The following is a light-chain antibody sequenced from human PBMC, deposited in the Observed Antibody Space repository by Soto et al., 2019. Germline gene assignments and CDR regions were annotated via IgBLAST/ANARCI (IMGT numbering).Light chain of an antibody. V-gene: IGKV1-5*01. Sequence: DIQMTQSPSTLSASVGDRVTITCRASQSISSWLAWYQQKPGKAPKLLIYDASSLATGVPSRFSGSGSGTEFTLTISSLQPDDFATYYCQQYNSSFCTFGQGTKLEIK. CDR2: DAS. CDR1: QSISSW. CDR3: QQYNSSFCT. J-gene: IGKJ2*01.